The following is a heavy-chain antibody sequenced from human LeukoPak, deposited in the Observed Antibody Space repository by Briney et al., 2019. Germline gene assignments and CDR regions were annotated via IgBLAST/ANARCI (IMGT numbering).Heavy chain of an antibody. V-gene: IGHV3-30-3*01. CDR1: GFTFSSYA. CDR3: ARNRALGYCSSTSCPLYYYGMDV. Sequence: GGSLRLSCAASGFTFSSYAMHWVRQAPGKGLEGVAVISYGGSNKYYADSVKGRFTISRDNSKNTLYLQMNSLRAEDTAVYYCARNRALGYCSSTSCPLYYYGMDVWGQGTTVTVSS. J-gene: IGHJ6*02. CDR2: ISYGGSNK. D-gene: IGHD2-2*01.